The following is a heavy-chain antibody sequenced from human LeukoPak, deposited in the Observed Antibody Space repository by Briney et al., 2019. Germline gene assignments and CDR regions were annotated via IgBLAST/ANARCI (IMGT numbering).Heavy chain of an antibody. CDR1: GYALSDVF. Sequence: ASVKVSCKASGYALSDVFFHWVRQAPGQGLEWMGWINPSTGARIYAQKFQDRVTIDTSDSTIQMELRWLRSDDTAVYYCATGSITHTRDPGGPGSLVIVSS. V-gene: IGHV1-2*02. CDR3: ATGSITHTRDP. CDR2: INPSTGAR. J-gene: IGHJ5*02. D-gene: IGHD6-6*01.